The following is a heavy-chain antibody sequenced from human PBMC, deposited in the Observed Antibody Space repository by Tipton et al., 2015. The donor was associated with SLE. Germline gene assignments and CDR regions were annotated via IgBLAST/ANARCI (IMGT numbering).Heavy chain of an antibody. CDR2: IFPGDSQT. D-gene: IGHD3-16*01. J-gene: IGHJ6*03. Sequence: QLVQSGAEVKKPGESLKISCKASGYSFSNSWIGWVRQVPGKGLEWMGIIFPGDSQTRYSPSFQGQVTISADKSITTAYLQWSSLKASDTATYYCGRHAGGVTGFYNYMDVWGKGTTVTVSS. CDR1: GYSFSNSW. CDR3: GRHAGGVTGFYNYMDV. V-gene: IGHV5-51*01.